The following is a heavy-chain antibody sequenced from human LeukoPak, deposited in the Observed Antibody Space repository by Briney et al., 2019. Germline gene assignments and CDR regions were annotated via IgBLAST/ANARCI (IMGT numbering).Heavy chain of an antibody. Sequence: SETLSLTCTVSGGSISTYYWSWIRQPPGKGLEWIGSIYYSGSTYYNPSLKSRVTISVDTSKNQFSLKLSSVTAADTAVYYCARTHDYGDYDWFDPWGQGTLVTVSS. J-gene: IGHJ5*02. CDR1: GGSISTYY. V-gene: IGHV4-59*12. D-gene: IGHD4-17*01. CDR3: ARTHDYGDYDWFDP. CDR2: IYYSGST.